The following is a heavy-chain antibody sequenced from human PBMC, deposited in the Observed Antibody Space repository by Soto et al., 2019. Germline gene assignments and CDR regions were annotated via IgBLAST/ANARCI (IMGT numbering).Heavy chain of an antibody. CDR3: VKEAHRASRLEY. CDR2: ISYRGSNK. Sequence: QVQLVESGGGVVQPGRSLRLSCAASGFTFSDFDMHWVRQAPGKGLEWVAVISYRGSNKYYADSVKGCFTISRDNSNNMLYVQMDDLRPNDTAIYYCVKEAHRASRLEYWGRGTLVTVSS. J-gene: IGHJ4*02. CDR1: GFTFSDFD. D-gene: IGHD6-6*01. V-gene: IGHV3-30*18.